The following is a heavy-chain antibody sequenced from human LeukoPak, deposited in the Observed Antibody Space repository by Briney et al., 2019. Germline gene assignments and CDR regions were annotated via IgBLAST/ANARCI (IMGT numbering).Heavy chain of an antibody. CDR1: GGSISSYY. CDR2: IYYSGST. V-gene: IGHV4-59*01. J-gene: IGHJ4*02. Sequence: SETLSLTCTVSGGSISSYYWSWIRQPPGKGLEWIGYIYYSGSTNYNPSLKSRVTISVDTSKNQFSLKLSSVTAADTAVYYCARVSGSGWFGDYWGQGTLVTVSS. D-gene: IGHD6-19*01. CDR3: ARVSGSGWFGDY.